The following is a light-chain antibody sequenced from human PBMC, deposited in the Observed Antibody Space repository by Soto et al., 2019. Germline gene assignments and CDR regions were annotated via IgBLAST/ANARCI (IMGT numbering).Light chain of an antibody. Sequence: QAVLTQPPSVSGAPGQRVTISCTGSSSNIGAGYDVHWYQQLPGTAPKLLISGNSNRPSGVPDRFSGSKSGTSASLVITGLQAEDEADYYCQSYDSSLSGWVFGGGTKFTVL. V-gene: IGLV1-40*01. CDR3: QSYDSSLSGWV. CDR2: GNS. CDR1: SSNIGAGYD. J-gene: IGLJ3*02.